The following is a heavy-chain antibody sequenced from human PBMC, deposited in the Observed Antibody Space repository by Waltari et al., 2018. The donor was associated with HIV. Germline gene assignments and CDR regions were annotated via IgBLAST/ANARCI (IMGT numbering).Heavy chain of an antibody. CDR1: GFPFSTYN. J-gene: IGHJ5*02. Sequence: DVLLVESGGGLVQPGGSLSLSCAASGFPFSTYNMHWVRQAPGKGLEWLASITSDSDAIYYAQSVRGRFIVSRDNADNSLHLEMNSLRADDTAVYYCARDDSGAYHLGWFDPWGQGTLVSVSS. CDR3: ARDDSGAYHLGWFDP. D-gene: IGHD3-22*01. CDR2: ITSDSDAI. V-gene: IGHV3-48*01.